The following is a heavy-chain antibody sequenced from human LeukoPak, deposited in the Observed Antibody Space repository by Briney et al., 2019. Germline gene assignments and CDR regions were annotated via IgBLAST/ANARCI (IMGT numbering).Heavy chain of an antibody. V-gene: IGHV3-7*01. Sequence: PGGSLRLSCAASGFTFSSYWMSWVRQAPGKGLEWVANIKQDGSEKYYVDSVKGRFTISRDNAKNSLYLQMNSLRAEDTAVYYCARDSRMATASFDYWGQGTLVTVSS. CDR1: GFTFSSYW. D-gene: IGHD5-24*01. CDR2: IKQDGSEK. J-gene: IGHJ4*02. CDR3: ARDSRMATASFDY.